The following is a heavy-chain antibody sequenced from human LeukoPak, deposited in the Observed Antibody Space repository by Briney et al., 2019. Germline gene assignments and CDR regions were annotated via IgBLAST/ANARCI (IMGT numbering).Heavy chain of an antibody. CDR2: ISHSGST. CDR3: ARDYVGVAGTFDY. CDR1: GGSFSGYY. Sequence: SETLSLTCAVYGGSFSGYYWSWIRQPPGKGLEWIGEISHSGSTNYNPSLKSRVSISVDTSKNQFSLKLSSVTAADTAVYFCARDYVGVAGTFDYWGQGTLVTVSS. V-gene: IGHV4-34*01. J-gene: IGHJ4*02. D-gene: IGHD6-19*01.